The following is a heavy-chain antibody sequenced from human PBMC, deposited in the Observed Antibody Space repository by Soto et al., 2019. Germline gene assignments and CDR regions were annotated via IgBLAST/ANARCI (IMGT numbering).Heavy chain of an antibody. CDR2: IRHSGNT. Sequence: SETLSLTCTFSGGSISSGGYYWSWIRQHPGKGLEWLGDIRHSGNTKYNPSLKSRVTISGDRSRNQFSLKINAVTAADTAVYYCTSAPFTILDVWGQGTTVTV. CDR1: GGSISSGGYY. CDR3: TSAPFTILDV. D-gene: IGHD3-9*01. V-gene: IGHV4-31*03. J-gene: IGHJ6*02.